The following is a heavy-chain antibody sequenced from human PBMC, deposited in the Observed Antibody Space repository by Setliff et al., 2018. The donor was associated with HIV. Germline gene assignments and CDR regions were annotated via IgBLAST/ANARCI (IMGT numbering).Heavy chain of an antibody. CDR3: ARGVLITKRVTQTGGYYYYTDV. V-gene: IGHV4-39*01. J-gene: IGHJ6*03. CDR1: GGSISSSSYY. D-gene: IGHD2-21*02. CDR2: IYYSGST. Sequence: SETLSLTCTVSGGSISSSSYYWGWIRQPPGKGLEWIGSIYYSGSTYYNPSLKSRVTISVDTSKNQFSLKLSSVTAADTAVYYCARGVLITKRVTQTGGYYYYTDVWGRGTTVTVSS.